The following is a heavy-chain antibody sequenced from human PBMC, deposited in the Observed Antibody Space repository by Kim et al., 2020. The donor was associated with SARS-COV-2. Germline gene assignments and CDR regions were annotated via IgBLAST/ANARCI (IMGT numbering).Heavy chain of an antibody. V-gene: IGHV3-33*01. D-gene: IGHD1-7*01. J-gene: IGHJ4*02. CDR3: VREGDWNFAIDD. Sequence: GGSLRLSCAASGFSFSRFGMHWVRQAPGKGLEWVAVIWYDGSKKYYVDSVKGRFTISRDNSNNTVYLQMNGLRAEDTGVYYCVREGDWNFAIDDWGQGTLVIVSS. CDR1: GFSFSRFG. CDR2: IWYDGSKK.